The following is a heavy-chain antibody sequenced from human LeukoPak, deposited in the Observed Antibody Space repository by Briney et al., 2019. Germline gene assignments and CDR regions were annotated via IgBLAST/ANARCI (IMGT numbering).Heavy chain of an antibody. Sequence: GASVKVSCKASGYTFTSYYMHWVRQAPGQGVEWMGIINPSGGSTSYAQKFQGRVTMTRDTSISTAYMELSRLRSDDTAVYYCARSRGYDRELDYWGQGTLVTVSS. D-gene: IGHD5-12*01. CDR2: INPSGGST. CDR1: GYTFTSYY. J-gene: IGHJ4*02. CDR3: ARSRGYDRELDY. V-gene: IGHV1-46*01.